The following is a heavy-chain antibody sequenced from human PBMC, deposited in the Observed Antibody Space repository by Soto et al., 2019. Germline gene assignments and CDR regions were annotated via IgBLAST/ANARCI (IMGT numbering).Heavy chain of an antibody. CDR3: AKGAPPLY. V-gene: IGHV3-30*18. CDR2: ISYDGSNK. J-gene: IGHJ4*02. CDR1: GFTFSSYG. Sequence: QVQLVESGGGVVQPGRSLRLSCAASGFTFSSYGMHWVRQAPGKGLEWVAVISYDGSNKYYADSVKGRFTISRDNSKNSLYLQMNSLSAEDTAVYYCAKGAPPLYWCEGSLVSVSS.